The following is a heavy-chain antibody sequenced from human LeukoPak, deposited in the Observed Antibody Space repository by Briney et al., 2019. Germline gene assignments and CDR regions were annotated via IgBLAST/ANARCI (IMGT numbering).Heavy chain of an antibody. D-gene: IGHD3-9*01. CDR1: GYTFTSYG. CDR2: ISAYNGNT. Sequence: ASVKVSCKASGYTFTSYGISWVRQAPGQGLEWMGWISAYNGNTNYAQKLQGRVTMTTDTSTSTAYMELRSLRSDDMAVYYCARSHVLRYFDWLLYSREDAFDIWGQGTMVTVSS. J-gene: IGHJ3*02. CDR3: ARSHVLRYFDWLLYSREDAFDI. V-gene: IGHV1-18*03.